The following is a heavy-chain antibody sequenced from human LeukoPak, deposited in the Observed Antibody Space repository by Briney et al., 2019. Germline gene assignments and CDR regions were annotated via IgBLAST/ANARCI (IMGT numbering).Heavy chain of an antibody. D-gene: IGHD4-17*01. Sequence: PGGSLRLSCAASGCTFSSYEMNLVRQAPGKGLEWVSYISSSGSTIYYADSVKGRFTISRDNAKNSLYLQMNSLRAEDTAVYYCARLRDRRNFDYWGQGTLVTVSS. CDR1: GCTFSSYE. CDR2: ISSSGSTI. J-gene: IGHJ4*02. V-gene: IGHV3-48*03. CDR3: ARLRDRRNFDY.